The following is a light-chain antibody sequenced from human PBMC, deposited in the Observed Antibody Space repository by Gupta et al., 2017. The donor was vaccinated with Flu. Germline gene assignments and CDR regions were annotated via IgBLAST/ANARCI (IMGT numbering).Light chain of an antibody. Sequence: SALTQPASVSGSPGPSITISCTGTSSDVGSYTYVSWYQHHPGKAPKLMISDVSNRPSGVSNRFSGSKSGSTASLTISGLQAEDEADYYCSSYTGTNTPVVFGGGTKLTVL. CDR2: DVS. CDR1: SSDVGSYTY. J-gene: IGLJ2*01. CDR3: SSYTGTNTPVV. V-gene: IGLV2-14*03.